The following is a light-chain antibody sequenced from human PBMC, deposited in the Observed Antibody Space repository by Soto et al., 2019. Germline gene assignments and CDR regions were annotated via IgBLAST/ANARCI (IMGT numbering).Light chain of an antibody. CDR2: GAS. J-gene: IGKJ1*01. V-gene: IGKV3-20*01. CDR1: QSVGSTY. CDR3: QQYGSRPWT. Sequence: EMVLTQSPGNLSLSPGERATLSCRASQSVGSTYLAWYQQRPGQAPRLLLYGASSRATGIPDRFDGSGSGTDFTLTISRLEPEDFAVYYCQQYGSRPWTFGQGTKVDIK.